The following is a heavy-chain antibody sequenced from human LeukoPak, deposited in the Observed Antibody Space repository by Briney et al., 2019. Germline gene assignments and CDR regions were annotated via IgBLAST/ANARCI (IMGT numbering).Heavy chain of an antibody. CDR3: ARKGLRRYYYYYGMDV. Sequence: PGGSLRLSCAASGFSFSSHWMPWVRQDPGKGLVWVSRINSDGSSITYADSVKGRFTISRDNAKNSLYLQMNSLRAEDTAVYYCARKGLRRYYYYYGMDVWGQGTTVTVSS. J-gene: IGHJ6*02. D-gene: IGHD5-12*01. CDR2: INSDGSSI. V-gene: IGHV3-74*01. CDR1: GFSFSSHW.